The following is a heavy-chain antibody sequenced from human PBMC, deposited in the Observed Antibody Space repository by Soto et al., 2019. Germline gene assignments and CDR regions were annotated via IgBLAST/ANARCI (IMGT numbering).Heavy chain of an antibody. J-gene: IGHJ6*02. CDR2: IDPSDSYT. D-gene: IGHD5-18*01. V-gene: IGHV5-10-1*01. Sequence: PGESLKISCKGSGYSFTSYWISWVRQMPGKGLEWMGRIDPSDSYTNYSPSFQGHVTISADKSISTAYLQWSSLKASDTAMYYCARFRVDTAMGPRWGKNYGMDVWGQGTTVTVSS. CDR3: ARFRVDTAMGPRWGKNYGMDV. CDR1: GYSFTSYW.